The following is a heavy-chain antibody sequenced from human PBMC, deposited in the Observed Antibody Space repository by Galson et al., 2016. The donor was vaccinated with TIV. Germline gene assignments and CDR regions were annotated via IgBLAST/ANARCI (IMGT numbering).Heavy chain of an antibody. J-gene: IGHJ6*02. D-gene: IGHD2-2*01. CDR3: ATELYCSSISCYYYGLDV. Sequence: SVKVSCKASGYSFLSYGMTWVRQAPGRGLEWLGWISAYNGDIKSARKFQGRVTMTTDTSTNTAYMELRSLGSDDTAVYYCATELYCSSISCYYYGLDVWGHGTTVTVSS. CDR1: GYSFLSYG. V-gene: IGHV1-18*04. CDR2: ISAYNGDI.